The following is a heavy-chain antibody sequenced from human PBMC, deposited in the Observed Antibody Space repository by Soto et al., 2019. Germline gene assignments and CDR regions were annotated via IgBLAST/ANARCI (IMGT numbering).Heavy chain of an antibody. CDR3: ATSRVFDF. J-gene: IGHJ4*02. V-gene: IGHV3-11*01. CDR2: ISGSSHHI. CDR1: GFSFSDYY. Sequence: QVQLVESGGGLVKPGESLTLSCAASGFSFSDYYMNWIRQVPGKGLEWLSFISGSSHHIHHADSIKGRFSISRDNAKNALYLQMSSLTTEDTAVYYCATSRVFDFWGQGALVTVSS.